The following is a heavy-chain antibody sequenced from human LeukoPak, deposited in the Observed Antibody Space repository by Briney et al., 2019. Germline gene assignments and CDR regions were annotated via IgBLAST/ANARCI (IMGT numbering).Heavy chain of an antibody. CDR2: ISYDGSNK. Sequence: PGGSLRLSCAASGFPFNAYWMTWVRQAPGKGLEWVAVISYDGSNKYYADSVKGRFTISRDNSKNTLYLQMNSLRAEDTAVYYCRAVFGGANEPYYFDYWGQGALVTVSS. D-gene: IGHD3-16*01. V-gene: IGHV3-30-3*01. CDR3: RAVFGGANEPYYFDY. CDR1: GFPFNAYW. J-gene: IGHJ4*02.